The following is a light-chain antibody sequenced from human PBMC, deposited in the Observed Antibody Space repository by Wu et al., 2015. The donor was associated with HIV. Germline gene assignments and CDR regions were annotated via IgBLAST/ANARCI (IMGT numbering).Light chain of an antibody. V-gene: IGKV3-11*01. CDR1: RSVSSA. J-gene: IGKJ5*01. CDR2: DTS. Sequence: EIVLTQSPAALSLSPGERATLSCRASRSVSSAVAWYQQKPGQVPRLLIYDTSNRATGIPARFTGGGSGTDYSLTINSLEPEDFAVYYCQQHANWPLTFGQGTRLEIK. CDR3: QQHANWPLT.